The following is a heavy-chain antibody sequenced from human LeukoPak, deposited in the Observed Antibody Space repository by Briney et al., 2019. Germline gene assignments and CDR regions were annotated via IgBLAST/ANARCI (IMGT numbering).Heavy chain of an antibody. CDR1: GFTVSSNY. V-gene: IGHV3-53*01. CDR2: IYSGGNT. Sequence: QPGGSLRLSCAASGFTVSSNYMSWVRQAPGKGLEWVSFIYSGGNTHNSDSVKGRFTISRDNSKNTLYLQMNSLRAEDTAVYYCARRAGDYSHPYDYWGQGTLVTVSS. D-gene: IGHD3-22*01. J-gene: IGHJ4*02. CDR3: ARRAGDYSHPYDY.